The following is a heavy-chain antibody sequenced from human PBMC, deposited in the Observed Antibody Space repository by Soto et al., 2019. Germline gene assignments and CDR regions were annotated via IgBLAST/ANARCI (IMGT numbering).Heavy chain of an antibody. Sequence: ASVKVSCKASGGTFSSYAISWVRQAPGQGLEWMGGIIPIFGTANYAQKFQGRVTITADESTSTAYMELSSLRSEDTAVYYCATGAKYYDSNDYWGPGTLVTVSS. CDR3: ATGAKYYDSNDY. D-gene: IGHD3-22*01. J-gene: IGHJ4*02. V-gene: IGHV1-69*13. CDR2: IIPIFGTA. CDR1: GGTFSSYA.